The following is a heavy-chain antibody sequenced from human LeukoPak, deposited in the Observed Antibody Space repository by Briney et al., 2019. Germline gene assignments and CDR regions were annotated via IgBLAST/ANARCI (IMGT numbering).Heavy chain of an antibody. J-gene: IGHJ4*02. CDR3: ARCERAAQPPFDY. Sequence: SETLSLTCAVSGYSISSGYYWGWIRQPPEKGLEWIGSIYHSGSTYYNPSLKSRVTISVDTSKNQFSLKLGSVTAADTAVYYCARCERAAQPPFDYWGQGTLVTVSS. CDR2: IYHSGST. V-gene: IGHV4-38-2*01. CDR1: GYSISSGYY. D-gene: IGHD6-13*01.